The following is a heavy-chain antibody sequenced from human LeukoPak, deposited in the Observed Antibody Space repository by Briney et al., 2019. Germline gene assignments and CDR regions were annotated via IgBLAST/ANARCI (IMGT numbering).Heavy chain of an antibody. CDR2: IYHSGST. CDR1: GYSISSGYY. V-gene: IGHV4-38-2*02. CDR3: ADYGDSVDY. D-gene: IGHD4-17*01. Sequence: SETLSLTCTVSGYSISSGYYWGWIRQPPGKGLEWIGSIYHSGSTYYNPSLKSRVTISVDTSKNQFTLKLSSVTAAYTAVYYCADYGDSVDYWGQETLVTVSS. J-gene: IGHJ4*02.